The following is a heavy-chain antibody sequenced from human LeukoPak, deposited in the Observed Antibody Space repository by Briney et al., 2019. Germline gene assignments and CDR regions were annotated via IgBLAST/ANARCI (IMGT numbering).Heavy chain of an antibody. J-gene: IGHJ4*02. V-gene: IGHV3-23*01. Sequence: GGSLRLSCAVSGITLSNYGMSWVRQAPGKGLEWVAGISGSGGGTNYADSVKGRFTISRDRPKNTLFLQINSLRAEDTAVYFCAKRGVVIRVILVGFHKEAYYFDSWGQGALVTVSS. CDR3: AKRGVVIRVILVGFHKEAYYFDS. D-gene: IGHD3-22*01. CDR2: ISGSGGGT. CDR1: GITLSNYG.